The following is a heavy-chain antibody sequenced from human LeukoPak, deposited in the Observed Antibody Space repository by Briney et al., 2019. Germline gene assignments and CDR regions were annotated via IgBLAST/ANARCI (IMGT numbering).Heavy chain of an antibody. CDR2: INTNTGNP. D-gene: IGHD6-13*01. CDR1: GYTFTSYA. CDR3: ASEYSSSWSPSFDY. Sequence: ASVKVSCKASGYTFTSYAMNWVREAPGQGLEWMGWINTNTGNPTYAQGFTGRFVFSLDTSVSTAYLQISSLKAEDTAVYYCASEYSSSWSPSFDYWGQGTLVTVSS. V-gene: IGHV7-4-1*02. J-gene: IGHJ4*02.